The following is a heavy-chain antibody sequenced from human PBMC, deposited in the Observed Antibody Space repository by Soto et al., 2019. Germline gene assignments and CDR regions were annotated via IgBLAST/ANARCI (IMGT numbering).Heavy chain of an antibody. V-gene: IGHV1-18*01. D-gene: IGHD6-19*01. CDR3: ARGPHSSGWYYTRDYYFDY. CDR2: ISAYNGNT. Sequence: QVQLVQSGAEVKKPGASVKVSCKASGYTFTSYGISWVRQAPGQGLEWMGWISAYNGNTNYAQKLQGRVTMTTDTYTRTAYMELRSLRSGDTDVYYCARGPHSSGWYYTRDYYFDYWGQGTRVTVSS. CDR1: GYTFTSYG. J-gene: IGHJ4*02.